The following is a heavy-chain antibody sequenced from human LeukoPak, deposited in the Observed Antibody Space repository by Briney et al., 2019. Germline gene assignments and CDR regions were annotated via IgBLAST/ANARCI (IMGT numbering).Heavy chain of an antibody. V-gene: IGHV3-23*01. J-gene: IGHJ4*02. CDR3: AKAPVTTCRGAYCYPFDY. CDR2: ISGSGGST. Sequence: GGSLRLSCAASGFTFSSYGMSWVRQAPGKGLEWVSAISGSGGSTYYADSVKGRFTISRDSSKNTLFLQMNGLRPEDAAVYYCAKAPVTTCRGAYCYPFDYWGQGTLVTVSS. CDR1: GFTFSSYG. D-gene: IGHD2-21*01.